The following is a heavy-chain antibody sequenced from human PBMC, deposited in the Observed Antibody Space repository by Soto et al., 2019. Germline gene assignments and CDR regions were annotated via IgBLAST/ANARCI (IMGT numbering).Heavy chain of an antibody. CDR1: GGSFSNYG. V-gene: IGHV1-69*01. J-gene: IGHJ6*02. CDR3: VRGNWDCSIINCYTPQGSFSYGMDV. CDR2: IIPMFGTP. D-gene: IGHD4-4*01. Sequence: QVQVVQSGAEVKKPGSSVKVSCKASGGSFSNYGISWVRQAPGQGLEWMGGIIPMFGTPKYAQKFRDRATINADESTSTAYMDLSSLRSDGTAIYYWVRGNWDCSIINCYTPQGSFSYGMDVWGQGTTVTVSS.